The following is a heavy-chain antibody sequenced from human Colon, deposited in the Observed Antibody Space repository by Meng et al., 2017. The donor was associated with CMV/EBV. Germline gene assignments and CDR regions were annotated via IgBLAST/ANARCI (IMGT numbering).Heavy chain of an antibody. CDR3: ARGAQNYDFWSGYLVYTFDY. CDR2: IIPLLGIV. V-gene: IGHV1-69*10. J-gene: IGHJ4*02. CDR1: GGTFSSYA. D-gene: IGHD3-3*01. Sequence: SVKVSCKTSGGTFSSYAISWVRQAPRQGLEWMGGIIPLLGIVNYAQKFQGRVTITADKSTSTAYMELSSLRSEDTAVYFCARGAQNYDFWSGYLVYTFDYWGQGTLVTVSS.